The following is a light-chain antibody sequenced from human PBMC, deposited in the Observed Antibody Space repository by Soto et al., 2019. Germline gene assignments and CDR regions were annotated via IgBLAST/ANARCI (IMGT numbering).Light chain of an antibody. CDR1: QSVSSSY. CDR2: GPS. CDR3: QQYGSSPRT. J-gene: IGKJ1*01. Sequence: ENVLTQSPGTLSLSPWERATLSCRASQSVSSSYFAWYQQKPGQAPRLLIYGPSSRATGIPDRFSGSGSGTDFTLTISRLEPEDFAVYYCQQYGSSPRTFGQGTKVDIK. V-gene: IGKV3-20*01.